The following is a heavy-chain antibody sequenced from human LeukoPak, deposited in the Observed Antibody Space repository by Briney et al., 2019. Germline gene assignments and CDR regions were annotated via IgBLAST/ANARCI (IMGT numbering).Heavy chain of an antibody. Sequence: GGSLRLSCAASGFTFSTYWMSWVRQAPGKGLECVANIKRDGSEKYYVDSVKGRFTIFRDDAKSSLYLQMNSLRAEDTAVYFCARVYTGNRWHFDYWGEGTLVTVSS. J-gene: IGHJ4*02. CDR3: ARVYTGNRWHFDY. CDR1: GFTFSTYW. CDR2: IKRDGSEK. D-gene: IGHD2-2*02. V-gene: IGHV3-7*03.